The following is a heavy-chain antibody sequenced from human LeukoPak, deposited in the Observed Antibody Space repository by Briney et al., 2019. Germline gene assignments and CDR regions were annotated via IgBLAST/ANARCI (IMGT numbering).Heavy chain of an antibody. J-gene: IGHJ4*02. CDR2: INPNSGGT. V-gene: IGHV1-2*02. D-gene: IGHD6-6*01. CDR1: GYTFTSYY. CDR3: ARHGYSSSYFDY. Sequence: ASVKVSCKASGYTFTSYYMHWVRQAPGQGLEWMGWINPNSGGTNYAQKFQGRVTMTRDTSISTAYMELSRLRSDDTAVYYCARHGYSSSYFDYWGQGTLVTVSS.